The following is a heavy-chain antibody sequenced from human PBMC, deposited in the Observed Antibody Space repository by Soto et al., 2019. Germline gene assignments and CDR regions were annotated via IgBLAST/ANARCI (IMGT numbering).Heavy chain of an antibody. CDR3: ARDIGIAAAGTSTY. CDR1: GFTFSSYA. V-gene: IGHV3-30-3*01. CDR2: ISYDGSNK. Sequence: QVQLVESGGGVVQPGRSLRLSCAASGFTFSSYAMHWVRQAPGKGLEWVAVISYDGSNKYYADSVKGRFTISRDNSKNTLYLQMNSLTAEDTAVYYCARDIGIAAAGTSTYWGQGTLVTVSS. J-gene: IGHJ4*02. D-gene: IGHD6-13*01.